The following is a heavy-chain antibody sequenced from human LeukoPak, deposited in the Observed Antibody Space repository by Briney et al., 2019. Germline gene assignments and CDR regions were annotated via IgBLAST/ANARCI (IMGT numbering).Heavy chain of an antibody. CDR2: INHSGST. J-gene: IGHJ3*02. CDR1: GGSFSGYY. CDR3: ARGFPRITIFGVVITSGAFDI. Sequence: SETLSLTCAVYGGSFSGYYWSWIRQPPGKGLEWIGEINHSGSTNYNPSLKSRVTISVDTSKNQFSLKLSSVTAADTAVYYCARGFPRITIFGVVITSGAFDIWGQGTMVTVSS. D-gene: IGHD3-3*01. V-gene: IGHV4-34*01.